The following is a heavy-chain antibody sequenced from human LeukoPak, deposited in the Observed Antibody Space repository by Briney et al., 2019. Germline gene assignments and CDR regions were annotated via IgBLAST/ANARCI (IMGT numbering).Heavy chain of an antibody. Sequence: SETLSLTCTVSGGSISSYYWSWIRQPPGKGLEWIAYLFYSGSTEYNPSLESRVTISVDTSKNQFSLKLRSVTAADTAVYYCATVAVIRGVTYFDYWGQGTLVTVSS. J-gene: IGHJ4*02. CDR2: LFYSGST. CDR3: ATVAVIRGVTYFDY. CDR1: GGSISSYY. D-gene: IGHD3-10*01. V-gene: IGHV4-59*01.